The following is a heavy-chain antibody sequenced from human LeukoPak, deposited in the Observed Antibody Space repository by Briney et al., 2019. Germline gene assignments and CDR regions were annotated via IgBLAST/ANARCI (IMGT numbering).Heavy chain of an antibody. CDR2: MNYSGTT. CDR3: ATGQYGSGDSCYSGTFDI. D-gene: IGHD2-15*01. Sequence: PSETLSLTCTVSGGSISSYYWSWIRQPPGKGLEWIGYMNYSGTTNYNPSLKSRVTMSVDTSKNQFSLKLTSVTAADTAVYHCATGQYGSGDSCYSGTFDIWGQGTMVSVSS. J-gene: IGHJ3*02. V-gene: IGHV4-59*01. CDR1: GGSISSYY.